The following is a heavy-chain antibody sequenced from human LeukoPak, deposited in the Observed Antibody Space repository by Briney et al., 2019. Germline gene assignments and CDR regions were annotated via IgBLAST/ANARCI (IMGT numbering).Heavy chain of an antibody. CDR2: IIPIFGTA. Sequence: SVKVSCKASGGTFSSYAISWVRQAPGQGLEWMGRIIPIFGTANYAQKFQGRVTITTDESTSTAYMELSSLRSEDTAVYYCATRVAADGTIGFKYYFDYWGQGTLVTVSS. D-gene: IGHD6-13*01. CDR3: ATRVAADGTIGFKYYFDY. J-gene: IGHJ4*02. V-gene: IGHV1-69*05. CDR1: GGTFSSYA.